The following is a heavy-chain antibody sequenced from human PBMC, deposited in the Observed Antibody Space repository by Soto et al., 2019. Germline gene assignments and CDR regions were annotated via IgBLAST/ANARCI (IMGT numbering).Heavy chain of an antibody. Sequence: GGSLRLSCAASGFTFSSYGMHWVRQAPGKGLEWVAVISYDGSNKYYADSVKGRFTISRDNSKNTLYLRMNSLRAEDTALYYCAKDKDYNWGSYRPSNYWGQGTLVTVSS. CDR2: ISYDGSNK. V-gene: IGHV3-30*18. CDR1: GFTFSSYG. CDR3: AKDKDYNWGSYRPSNY. J-gene: IGHJ4*02. D-gene: IGHD3-16*02.